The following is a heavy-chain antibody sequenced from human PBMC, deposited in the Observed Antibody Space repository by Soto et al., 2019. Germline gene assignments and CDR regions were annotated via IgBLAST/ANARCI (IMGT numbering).Heavy chain of an antibody. J-gene: IGHJ5*02. CDR1: GYTFTHYV. V-gene: IGHV1-18*01. Sequence: QVHLIQSAGEVKKTGASVKVSCKASGYTFTHYVLHWIRQAPGQGLEWMAWIIPLKGNTNYAQKVQGRVTVTTDTSTHTVYMHLSGLRSDDTALYFCSRSVEHPCDLWGQVSLVTV. CDR3: SRSVEHPCDL. CDR2: IIPLKGNT. D-gene: IGHD2-15*01.